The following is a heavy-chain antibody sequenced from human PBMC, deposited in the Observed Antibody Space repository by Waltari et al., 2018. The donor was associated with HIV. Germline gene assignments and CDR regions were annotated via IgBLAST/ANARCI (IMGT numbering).Heavy chain of an antibody. CDR3: ASDVTTDYGGKHAFNI. Sequence: EVQLVESGGGLVQPGRSLRLSCTASGFTFGDYAVSWFRQAPGKGLEWVSFIRSKASGGTTEYAASVKGRFIISRDDSKYIASLQMNSLRTEDTAFYYCASDVTTDYGGKHAFNIWGQGTMVIVSS. D-gene: IGHD4-17*01. J-gene: IGHJ3*02. V-gene: IGHV3-49*03. CDR1: GFTFGDYA. CDR2: IRSKASGGTT.